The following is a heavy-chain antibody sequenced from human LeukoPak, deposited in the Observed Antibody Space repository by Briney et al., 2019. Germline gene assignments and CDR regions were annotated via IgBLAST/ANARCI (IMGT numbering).Heavy chain of an antibody. CDR1: GFTFSSYA. CDR2: ISGSGGST. V-gene: IGHV3-23*01. J-gene: IGHJ4*02. CDR3: AKGPPKPTYYYDSSGYGDFDY. Sequence: GGSLRLSCAASGFTFSSYAMSWVRQAPGKGLEWVSAISGSGGSTYYADSVKGRFTISRDNSKNTLYLQMNSLRAEDTAVYYCAKGPPKPTYYYDSSGYGDFDYWGQGTLVTVSS. D-gene: IGHD3-22*01.